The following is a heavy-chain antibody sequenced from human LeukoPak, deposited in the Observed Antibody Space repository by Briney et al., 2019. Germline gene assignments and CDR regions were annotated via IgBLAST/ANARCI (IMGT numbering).Heavy chain of an antibody. CDR3: AKDHKGYYDFWSGYSLFDY. CDR1: GFTFSSYG. CDR2: IRYDGSNK. D-gene: IGHD3-3*01. V-gene: IGHV3-30*02. J-gene: IGHJ4*02. Sequence: PGGSLRLSCAASGFTFSSYGMHWVRQAPGKGLEWVAFIRYDGSNKYYADSVKGRFTISRDNSKNTLYLQMNSLRAEDTAVYYCAKDHKGYYDFWSGYSLFDYWGQGTLVTVSS.